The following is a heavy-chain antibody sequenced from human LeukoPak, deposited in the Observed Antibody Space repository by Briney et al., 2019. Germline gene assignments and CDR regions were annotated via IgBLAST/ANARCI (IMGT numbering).Heavy chain of an antibody. CDR3: ARSSGGQFDP. J-gene: IGHJ5*02. CDR1: GGSFSGYY. Sequence: SETLSLTCAVYGGSFSGYYWSWIRQPPGRGLEWIGEINHRGSTNYNPSLKSRVTISVDTSKNHFSLKLSSVTAADTAVYYCARSSGGQFDPWGQGTLVTVSS. CDR2: INHRGST. V-gene: IGHV4-34*01. D-gene: IGHD3-10*01.